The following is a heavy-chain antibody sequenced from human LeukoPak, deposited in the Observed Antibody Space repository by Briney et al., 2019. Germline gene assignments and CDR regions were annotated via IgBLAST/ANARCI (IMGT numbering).Heavy chain of an antibody. CDR1: GGTFSSYA. Sequence: SVKVSCMASGGTFSSYAISWVRQAPGQGLEWVGGIIPIFGTANYAQKFQGRVTITADESTSTAYMELSSLRSEDTAVYYCASGGATITQRYFDLWGRGTLVTVSS. CDR2: IIPIFGTA. CDR3: ASGGATITQRYFDL. J-gene: IGHJ2*01. V-gene: IGHV1-69*13. D-gene: IGHD1-26*01.